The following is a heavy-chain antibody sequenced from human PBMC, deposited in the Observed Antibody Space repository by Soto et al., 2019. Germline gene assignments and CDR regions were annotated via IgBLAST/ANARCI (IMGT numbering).Heavy chain of an antibody. Sequence: QITLKESGPTLVKPTQTLTLTCTLSGFSLSAHGVGVGWIRQPPGKALEWLALIYWDDDKRYSPSLKSRLTITKDTSKNQVVLTMTNMVPVDTATYFCAHSDYGDYFDYWGQGTLVTVSS. V-gene: IGHV2-5*02. CDR2: IYWDDDK. CDR1: GFSLSAHGVG. D-gene: IGHD4-17*01. J-gene: IGHJ4*02. CDR3: AHSDYGDYFDY.